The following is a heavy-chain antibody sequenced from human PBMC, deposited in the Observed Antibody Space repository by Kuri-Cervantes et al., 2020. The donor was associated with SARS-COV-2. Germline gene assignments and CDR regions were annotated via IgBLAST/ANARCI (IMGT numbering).Heavy chain of an antibody. D-gene: IGHD3-22*01. V-gene: IGHV1-69*10. CDR3: ARVDDYYDSSPLGDY. J-gene: IGHJ4*02. Sequence: SVKVSCKASGGTFSSYAISWVRQAPGQGLEWMGGIIPILGIANHAQKFQARVTITSDKSPTTAYIDLSSLRSDDTAVYYCARVDDYYDSSPLGDYWGQGTLVTVSS. CDR1: GGTFSSYA. CDR2: IIPILGIA.